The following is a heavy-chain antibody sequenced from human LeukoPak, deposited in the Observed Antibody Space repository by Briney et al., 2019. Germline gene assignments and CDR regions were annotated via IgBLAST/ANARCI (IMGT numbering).Heavy chain of an antibody. J-gene: IGHJ4*02. V-gene: IGHV1-69*04. Sequence: SVKVSCKASRGTFSSYAISWVRQAPGQGLEWMGRIIPIFGIANYAQKFQGRVTITADKSTSTAYMELSSLRSEDTAVYYCAREGYYDSSGYYPPAYYFDYWGQGTLVTVSS. CDR3: AREGYYDSSGYYPPAYYFDY. D-gene: IGHD3-22*01. CDR1: RGTFSSYA. CDR2: IIPIFGIA.